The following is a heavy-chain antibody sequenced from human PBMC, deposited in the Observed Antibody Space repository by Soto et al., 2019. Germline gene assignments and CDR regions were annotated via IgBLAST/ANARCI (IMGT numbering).Heavy chain of an antibody. CDR1: GFTFRSYA. CDR3: AKGGIVDGAFDI. D-gene: IGHD1-26*01. J-gene: IGHJ3*02. CDR2: ISGSGGST. Sequence: GGSLRLSCAASGFTFRSYAMSWVRQAPGKGLEWVSAISGSGGSTYYADSVKGRFTISRDNSKNTLYLQMNSLRAEDTAVYYCAKGGIVDGAFDIWGQGTMVTVSS. V-gene: IGHV3-23*01.